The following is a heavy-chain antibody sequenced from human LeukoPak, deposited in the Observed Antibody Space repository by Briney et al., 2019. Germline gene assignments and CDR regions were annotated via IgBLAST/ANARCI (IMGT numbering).Heavy chain of an antibody. CDR2: ISSSSSYI. CDR1: GFTFSSYS. Sequence: GGSLRLSCAASGFTFSSYSMNWVRQAPGKGLEWVSSISSSSSYIYYADSVKGRFTISRDNAKNSLYLQMNSLRAEDTAVYYCARNCHGSGSYPDHYYYYMDVWGKGTTVTVSS. D-gene: IGHD3-10*01. V-gene: IGHV3-21*01. CDR3: ARNCHGSGSYPDHYYYYMDV. J-gene: IGHJ6*03.